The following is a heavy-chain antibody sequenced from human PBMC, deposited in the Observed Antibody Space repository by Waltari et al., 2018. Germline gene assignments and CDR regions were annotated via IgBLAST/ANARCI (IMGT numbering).Heavy chain of an antibody. CDR2: ITSTTTWRTT. J-gene: IGHJ4*02. CDR3: TTIAAADSDY. Sequence: EVQLVESGGGLVKPGGSLRLSCAASGFTFSHAWMSWVRQAPGQGLGWVGRITSTTTWRTTDYDAPGKGRFTISSDDSKNTLYLQMNSLKTEDTAVYYCTTIAAADSDYWGQGTLVTVSS. CDR1: GFTFSHAW. V-gene: IGHV3-15*01. D-gene: IGHD6-13*01.